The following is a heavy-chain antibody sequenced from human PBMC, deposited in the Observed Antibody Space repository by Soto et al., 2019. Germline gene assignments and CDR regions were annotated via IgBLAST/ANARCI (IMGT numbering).Heavy chain of an antibody. CDR3: AFSGTYGVY. CDR1: GFTFSDYH. J-gene: IGHJ4*02. CDR2: ISPRSSTI. D-gene: IGHD1-26*01. Sequence: GGSLRLSCAASGFTFSDYHMNWVRQAPGKGLEWISYISPRSSTIYYADSVKDRFIISRDDAARSLYLQMNSLTYDDTAVYYCAFSGTYGVYWGQGALVTFSS. V-gene: IGHV3-48*02.